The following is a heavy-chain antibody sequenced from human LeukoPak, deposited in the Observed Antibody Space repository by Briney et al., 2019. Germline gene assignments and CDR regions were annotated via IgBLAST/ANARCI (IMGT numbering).Heavy chain of an antibody. Sequence: PSETLSLTCTVSGGSISSYYWSWIRQPPGKGLEWIGYIYYSGSTNYNPSLKSRVTISVDTSKDQFSLKLSSVTAADTAVYYCARGSSVAGSRWYFDYWGQGTLVTVSS. CDR1: GGSISSYY. D-gene: IGHD6-19*01. V-gene: IGHV4-59*01. CDR2: IYYSGST. CDR3: ARGSSVAGSRWYFDY. J-gene: IGHJ4*02.